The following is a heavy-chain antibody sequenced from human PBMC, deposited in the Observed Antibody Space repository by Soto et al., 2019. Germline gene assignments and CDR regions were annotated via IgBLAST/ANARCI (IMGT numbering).Heavy chain of an antibody. Sequence: QAQLVQSGAEVKKPGSSVKVSCKASGGTFSSHTFSWVRQAPGQGLEWMGRIIPALGTATYAQKFQGRVTITADESATTVYMELNSLRSDDTAVYYCARPDFGDYWYFDLWGRGTLVTVSS. V-gene: IGHV1-69*08. CDR2: IIPALGTA. D-gene: IGHD4-17*01. CDR1: GGTFSSHT. CDR3: ARPDFGDYWYFDL. J-gene: IGHJ2*01.